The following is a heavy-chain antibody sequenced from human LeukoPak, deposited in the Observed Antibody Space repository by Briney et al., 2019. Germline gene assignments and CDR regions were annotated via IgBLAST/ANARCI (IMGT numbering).Heavy chain of an antibody. CDR3: ARGTWSSSINY. D-gene: IGHD6-6*01. V-gene: IGHV4-30-4*01. CDR1: GGSISSGDYY. J-gene: IGHJ4*02. Sequence: SETLSLTCTVSGGSISSGDYYWSWIRQPPGKGLEWIGYIYYSGSTYYNPSLKSRLTISGDTSKNQFSLRLSSVTAADTAVYYCARGTWSSSINYWGQGTLVTVSS. CDR2: IYYSGST.